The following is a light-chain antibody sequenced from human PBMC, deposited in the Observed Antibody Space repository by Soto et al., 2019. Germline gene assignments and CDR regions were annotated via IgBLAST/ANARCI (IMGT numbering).Light chain of an antibody. CDR2: GVT. J-gene: IGLJ3*02. CDR1: SSDIGGYDY. Sequence: QSVLTQPASVSGSPGQSITISCTGTSSDIGGYDYVSWYQHHPGKAPKFIIYGVTNRPSGVSHRFSGSKSANTASLTVSGLQPEDEADYYCGSYGGSNNWVFGGGTQLTVL. V-gene: IGLV2-14*01. CDR3: GSYGGSNNWV.